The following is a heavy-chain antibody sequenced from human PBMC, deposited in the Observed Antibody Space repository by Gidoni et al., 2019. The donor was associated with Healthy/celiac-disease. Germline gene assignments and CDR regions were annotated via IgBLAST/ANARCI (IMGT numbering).Heavy chain of an antibody. D-gene: IGHD1-26*01. Sequence: GLEWMGGIIPIFGTANYAQKFQGRVTITADKSTSTAYMELSSLRSEDTAVYYCASTPSGSYVYYFDYWGQGTLVTVSS. J-gene: IGHJ4*02. CDR2: IIPIFGTA. V-gene: IGHV1-69*06. CDR3: ASTPSGSYVYYFDY.